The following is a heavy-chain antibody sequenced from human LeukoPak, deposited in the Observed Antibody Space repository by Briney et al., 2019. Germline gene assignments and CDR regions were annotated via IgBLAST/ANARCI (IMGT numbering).Heavy chain of an antibody. V-gene: IGHV4-34*01. CDR3: ARDSSGWYYFDY. CDR2: INHSGST. Sequence: SETLSLTCAVYGGSFSGYYWSWIRQPPGKGLEWIGEINHSGSTNYNPSLKSRVTISVDTSKNQSSLTLSSVTAADTAVYYCARDSSGWYYFDYWGQGTLVTVSS. J-gene: IGHJ4*02. CDR1: GGSFSGYY. D-gene: IGHD6-19*01.